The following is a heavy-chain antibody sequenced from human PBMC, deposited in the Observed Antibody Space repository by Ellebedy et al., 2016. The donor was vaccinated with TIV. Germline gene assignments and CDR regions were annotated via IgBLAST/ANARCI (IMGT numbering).Heavy chain of an antibody. CDR2: IIAIFGTT. J-gene: IGHJ4*02. Sequence: SVQVSCKASGVTFNSYGITWVRQAPGQGLEWMGGIIAIFGTTNYAQKFHGRVTITADKSTGTAYMELSSLRSDDTAVYYCAGSRSYIPGYFDYWGQGTLVTVSS. D-gene: IGHD1-26*01. V-gene: IGHV1-69*06. CDR3: AGSRSYIPGYFDY. CDR1: GVTFNSYG.